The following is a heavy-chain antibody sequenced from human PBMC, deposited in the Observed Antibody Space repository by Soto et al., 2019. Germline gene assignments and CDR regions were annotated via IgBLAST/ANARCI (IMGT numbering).Heavy chain of an antibody. CDR1: GFTFSNAW. V-gene: IGHV3-15*01. D-gene: IGHD2-8*01. CDR3: TTDLGAIVLMVYAMEEYFQH. CDR2: IKSKTDGGTT. Sequence: EVQLVESGGGLVKPGGSLRLSCAASGFTFSNAWMSWVRQAPGKGLEWVGRIKSKTDGGTTDYAAPVKGRFTISRDDSKNTLYLQMNSLKTEDTAVYYCTTDLGAIVLMVYAMEEYFQHWGQGTLVTVSS. J-gene: IGHJ1*01.